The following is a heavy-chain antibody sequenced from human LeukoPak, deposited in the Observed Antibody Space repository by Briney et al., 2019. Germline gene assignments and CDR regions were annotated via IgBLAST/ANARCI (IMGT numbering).Heavy chain of an antibody. J-gene: IGHJ4*02. CDR3: TTDYGSGSYHYFNY. CDR2: IKSKTDGGTT. D-gene: IGHD3-10*01. CDR1: GFTVSSNY. V-gene: IGHV3-15*01. Sequence: GGSLRLSCAASGFTVSSNYMSWVRQAPGKGLEWVGRIKSKTDGGTTDYAAPVKGRFAISRDDSKNTLYLQMNSLKTEDTAVYYCTTDYGSGSYHYFNYWGQGTLVTVSS.